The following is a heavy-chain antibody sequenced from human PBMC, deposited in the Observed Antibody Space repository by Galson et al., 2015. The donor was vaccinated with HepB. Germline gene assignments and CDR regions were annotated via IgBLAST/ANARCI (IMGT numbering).Heavy chain of an antibody. V-gene: IGHV3-9*01. CDR2: ISWNSGSI. D-gene: IGHD3-22*01. CDR1: GFTFDDYA. J-gene: IGHJ1*01. Sequence: SLRLSCAASGFTFDDYAMHWVRQAPGKGLEWVSGISWNSGSIGYADSVKGRFTISRDNAKNSRYLQMNSLRAEDTALYYCAKDKSVVITAYFQHWGQGTLVTVSS. CDR3: AKDKSVVITAYFQH.